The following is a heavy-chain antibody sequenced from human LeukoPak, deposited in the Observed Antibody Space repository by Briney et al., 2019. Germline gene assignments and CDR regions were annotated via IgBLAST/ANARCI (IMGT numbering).Heavy chain of an antibody. CDR2: ISCSSGFI. J-gene: IGHJ4*02. Sequence: GGSLRLSCAASGFTFFNYSMNWVRQAPGKGLEWVSSISCSSGFIYYADSLKGRFTISRDNAKNSLYLQMNSLGAEDTAVYYCARDLGGGSSSLFDYWGQGTLVAVSS. D-gene: IGHD6-13*01. CDR1: GFTFFNYS. CDR3: ARDLGGGSSSLFDY. V-gene: IGHV3-21*01.